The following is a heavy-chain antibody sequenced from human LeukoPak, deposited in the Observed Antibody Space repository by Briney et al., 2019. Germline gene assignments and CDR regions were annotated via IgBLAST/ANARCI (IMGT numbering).Heavy chain of an antibody. Sequence: AGGSLRLSCAASGFTLSNYWMHWVRQAPGKGLEWVSGISGSGDNTYYADSVKGRFTISRDNSKNTLYVQVNSLGTEDTAAYYCAKGSYYDSSGSSYFDYWGQGTLVTVSS. CDR1: GFTLSNYW. D-gene: IGHD3-22*01. J-gene: IGHJ4*02. V-gene: IGHV3-23*01. CDR2: ISGSGDNT. CDR3: AKGSYYDSSGSSYFDY.